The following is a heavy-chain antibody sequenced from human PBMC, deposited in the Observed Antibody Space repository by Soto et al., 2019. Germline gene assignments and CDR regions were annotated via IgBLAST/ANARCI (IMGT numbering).Heavy chain of an antibody. V-gene: IGHV1-69*06. CDR3: ARAFLGGAFDI. J-gene: IGHJ3*02. CDR2: IIPIFGTA. Sequence: GASVKVSCKASGGTFSSYAISWVRQAPGQGLEWMGGIIPIFGTANYAQKFQGGVTITADKSTSTAYMELSSLRSEDTAVYYCARAFLGGAFDIWGQGTMVTVSS. CDR1: GGTFSSYA. D-gene: IGHD3-16*01.